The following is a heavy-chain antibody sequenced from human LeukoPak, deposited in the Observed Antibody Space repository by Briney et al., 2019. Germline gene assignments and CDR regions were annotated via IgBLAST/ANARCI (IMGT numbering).Heavy chain of an antibody. CDR3: ARTMTTVTSFDY. CDR1: GFTFSDYN. V-gene: IGHV3-48*02. J-gene: IGHJ4*02. CDR2: IGSGSDTI. D-gene: IGHD4-17*01. Sequence: GGSLRLSCAASGFTFSDYNMNWVRQAPGKGLEWVSYIGSGSDTIYADSVKGRFSISRDNAKNSLYLQMTSLREEDTAVYYCARTMTTVTSFDYWGQGTLVTVSS.